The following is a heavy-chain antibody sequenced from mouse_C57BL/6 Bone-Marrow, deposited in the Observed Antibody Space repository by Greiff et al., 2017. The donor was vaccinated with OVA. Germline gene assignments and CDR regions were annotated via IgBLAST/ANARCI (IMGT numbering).Heavy chain of an antibody. D-gene: IGHD1-1*01. CDR3: ARGALYGSSFWYFDV. J-gene: IGHJ1*03. CDR2: FHPYNDDT. V-gene: IGHV1-47*01. Sequence: QVQLQQSGAELVKPGASVKMSCKASGYTFTTYPIEWMKQNHGKSLAWIGNFHPYNDDTKYNEKFKGKATLTVEKSSSTVYLELSRLTSDDSAVYYCARGALYGSSFWYFDVWGTGTTVTVSS. CDR1: GYTFTTYP.